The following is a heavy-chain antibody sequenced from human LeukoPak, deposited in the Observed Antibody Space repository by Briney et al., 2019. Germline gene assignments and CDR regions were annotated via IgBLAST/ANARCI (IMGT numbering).Heavy chain of an antibody. CDR2: INPNSGGT. Sequence: GASVKVSCKASGYTFTGYYMHWVRQAPGQGLEWMGWINPNSGGTNYAQKFQGRVTMTRDTSISTAYMELRSLRSDDTAVYYCARDSNYYFDYWGQGTLVTVSS. J-gene: IGHJ4*02. V-gene: IGHV1-2*02. CDR3: ARDSNYYFDY. CDR1: GYTFTGYY. D-gene: IGHD1-1*01.